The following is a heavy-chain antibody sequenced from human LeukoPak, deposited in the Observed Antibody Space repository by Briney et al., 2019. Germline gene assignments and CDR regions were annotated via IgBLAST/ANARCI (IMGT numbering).Heavy chain of an antibody. J-gene: IGHJ5*02. CDR2: IRYDGSNK. D-gene: IGHD3-22*01. CDR1: GFTFSSYW. V-gene: IGHV3-30*02. CDR3: VKGYYQFDP. Sequence: PGGSLRLSCAASGFTFSSYWMSWVRQAPGKGLEWVPFIRYDGSNKYYADSVKGRFTISRDNSKNTLYLQMNSLRAEDTAVYYCVKGYYQFDPWGQGNLVTVSS.